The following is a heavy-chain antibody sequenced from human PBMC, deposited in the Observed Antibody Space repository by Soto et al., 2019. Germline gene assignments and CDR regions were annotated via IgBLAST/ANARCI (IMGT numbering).Heavy chain of an antibody. CDR3: TSGYGDYFDY. CDR2: IKSKTDGGTT. J-gene: IGHJ4*02. CDR1: GLPFSNAW. V-gene: IGHV3-15*07. Sequence: EVQLVESGGGLVKPGGSLRLSCEASGLPFSNAWMNWARQAQGKGLEWVGRIKSKTDGGTTDYAAPVKGRFTISRDDSKNTLYLQMNSLKTEDTAVYYCTSGYGDYFDYWGQGTLVTVSS. D-gene: IGHD4-17*01.